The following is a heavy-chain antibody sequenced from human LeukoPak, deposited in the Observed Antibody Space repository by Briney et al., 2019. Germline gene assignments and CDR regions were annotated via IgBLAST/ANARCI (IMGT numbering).Heavy chain of an antibody. Sequence: PGRSLRLSCAASGFTFDDYAMHWVRQAPGKGLEWVSGISWNSGSIGYADSVKGRFTISRDNAKNTLYLQMNSLRAEDTAVYYCARPAAGQQKYYFDYWGQGTLVTVSS. D-gene: IGHD6-25*01. J-gene: IGHJ4*02. CDR3: ARPAAGQQKYYFDY. V-gene: IGHV3-9*01. CDR1: GFTFDDYA. CDR2: ISWNSGSI.